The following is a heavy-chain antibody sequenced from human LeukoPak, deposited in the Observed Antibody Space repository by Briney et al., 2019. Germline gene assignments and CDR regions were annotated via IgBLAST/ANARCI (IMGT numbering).Heavy chain of an antibody. CDR2: IYYSGNT. J-gene: IGHJ6*03. D-gene: IGHD6-6*01. V-gene: IGHV4-4*02. CDR3: ARDWGVGGRPGYMDV. CDR1: GGSISSSNW. Sequence: PSETLSLTCAVSGGSISSSNWWSWVRQPPGKGLEWIGYIYYSGNTNYNPSLKSRVTILVDTSKNQVSLKLSSVTAADTAVYFCARDWGVGGRPGYMDVWGKGTTVTVSS.